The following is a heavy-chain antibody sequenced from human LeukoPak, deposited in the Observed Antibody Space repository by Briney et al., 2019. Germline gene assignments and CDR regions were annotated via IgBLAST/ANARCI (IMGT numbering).Heavy chain of an antibody. CDR2: ISSSSSYI. Sequence: GGSLRLSCAAPGFTFSSYSMNWVRQAPGKGLEWVSSISSSSSYIYYADSVKGRFTISRDNAKNSLYLQMNSLRAEDTAVYYCARSRRPAYYYDSSGYYSIDYWGQGTLVTVSS. J-gene: IGHJ4*02. D-gene: IGHD3-22*01. CDR1: GFTFSSYS. V-gene: IGHV3-21*01. CDR3: ARSRRPAYYYDSSGYYSIDY.